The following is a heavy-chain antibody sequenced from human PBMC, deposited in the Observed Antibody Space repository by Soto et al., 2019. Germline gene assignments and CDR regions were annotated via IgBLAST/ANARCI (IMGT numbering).Heavy chain of an antibody. V-gene: IGHV3-30-3*01. D-gene: IGHD3-9*01. CDR3: ARPGSGYDVLTGRYFYYYHTVDV. CDR2: ISYDGNTK. CDR1: GFILSTYA. Sequence: PVGSLRLSCAASGFILSTYAMHWVRQPPGKGLEWVAVISYDGNTKDYADSVKGRFSISRDNSKNTVYLQMSSLRTEDTAVYYCARPGSGYDVLTGRYFYYYHTVDVWGQGTTVTVSS. J-gene: IGHJ6*02.